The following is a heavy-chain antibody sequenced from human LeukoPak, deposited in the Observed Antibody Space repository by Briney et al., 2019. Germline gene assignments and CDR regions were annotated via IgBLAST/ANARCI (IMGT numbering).Heavy chain of an antibody. D-gene: IGHD2-2*02. CDR2: IIPIFGTA. Sequence: ASVEVSCKASGGTFSSYAISWVRQAPGQGLEWMGGIIPIFGTANYAQKFQGRVTITTDESTSTAYMELSSLRSEDTAVYYCARAAYCSSTSCYIGSIGYYYYYYMDVWGKGTTVTVSS. V-gene: IGHV1-69*05. CDR1: GGTFSSYA. J-gene: IGHJ6*03. CDR3: ARAAYCSSTSCYIGSIGYYYYYYMDV.